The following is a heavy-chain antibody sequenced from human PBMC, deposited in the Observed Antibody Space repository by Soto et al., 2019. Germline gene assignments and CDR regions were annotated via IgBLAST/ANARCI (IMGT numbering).Heavy chain of an antibody. CDR1: GFTFSSYG. V-gene: IGHV3-23*01. CDR3: AKGPDYDFWTGYFDY. J-gene: IGHJ4*02. D-gene: IGHD3-3*01. CDR2: ISGSGGCT. Sequence: GGSLRLSCAASGFTFSSYGMNWVRQAPGRGLEWVSAISGSGGCTYYADSVKGRFTISRDNSKNTLYLQMNSLRAEDTAVYYCAKGPDYDFWTGYFDYWGQGTLVTVS.